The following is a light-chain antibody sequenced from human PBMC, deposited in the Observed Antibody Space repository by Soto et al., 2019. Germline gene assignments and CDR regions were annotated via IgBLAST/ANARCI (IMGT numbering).Light chain of an antibody. V-gene: IGLV2-14*01. CDR3: SSYTSSSTLVV. J-gene: IGLJ2*01. CDR1: SSDVGGYNY. CDR2: EVS. Sequence: QSVLTQPASVSGSPGQSITISCTGTSSDVGGYNYVSWYQQHPGKAPKLMIYEVSNRPSGVSNRFSGPKSGNKASLTISGLQAEDEADYYCSSYTSSSTLVVFGGGTKLTVL.